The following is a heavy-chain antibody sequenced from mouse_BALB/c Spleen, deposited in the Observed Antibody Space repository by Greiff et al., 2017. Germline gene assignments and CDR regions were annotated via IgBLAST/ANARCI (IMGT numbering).Heavy chain of an antibody. CDR2: INPSTGYT. J-gene: IGHJ3*01. CDR3: ARCSTATTDD. CDR1: GYTFTSYW. Sequence: VQLQQSGAELVKPGASVKMSCKASGYTFTSYWMHWVKQRPEQGLDWIGYINPSTGYTKYNQKFKDKATLTADKSSSTAYMQLRSLTSEDSAVYYCARCSTATTDDWGQGTLVTVSA. D-gene: IGHD1-1*01. V-gene: IGHV1-7*01.